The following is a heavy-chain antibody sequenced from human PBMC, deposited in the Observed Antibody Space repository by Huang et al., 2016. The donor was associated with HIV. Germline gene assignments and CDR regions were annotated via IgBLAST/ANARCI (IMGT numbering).Heavy chain of an antibody. CDR3: ARTKGEFDV. D-gene: IGHD3-16*01. CDR2: ISGKNFRT. CDR1: GYKFHIYE. Sequence: QIHLVQSGPEVKQPGASVKVSCKASGYKFHIYEITWVRQTPGQGLEWMGWISGKNFRTRFAQKVQDSLTMTTDVSTSTAYLELRSLRVDDTAVYYCARTKGEFDVWGQGALVTVSS. J-gene: IGHJ4*02. V-gene: IGHV1-18*04.